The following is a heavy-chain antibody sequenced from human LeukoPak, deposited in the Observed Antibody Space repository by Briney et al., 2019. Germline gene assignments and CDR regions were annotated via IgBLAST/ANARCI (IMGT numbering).Heavy chain of an antibody. D-gene: IGHD3-22*01. CDR3: ARDFWDSTGYYLDY. Sequence: GGSLRLSCAASGFTFDDHAMHWVRQAPRKGLEWVSLITAYGDGTYYADSVKGRFTISRDNNKKSLFLQMDSLRPEDTAFYYCARDFWDSTGYYLDYWGQGTLVAVSS. CDR2: ITAYGDGT. V-gene: IGHV3-43*02. J-gene: IGHJ4*02. CDR1: GFTFDDHA.